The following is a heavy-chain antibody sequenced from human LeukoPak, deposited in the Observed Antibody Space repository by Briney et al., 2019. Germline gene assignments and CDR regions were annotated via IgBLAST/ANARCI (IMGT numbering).Heavy chain of an antibody. CDR1: GFTFSSYA. Sequence: GGSLRLSCAASGFTFSSYAMSWVRQAPGKGLEWVSAISGSGGSTYYADSVKGRFTISRDNSKNTLYLQMNSLNAEDTAVYYCASSASYYYDSSGYYYVASYFDYWGQGTLVTVSS. J-gene: IGHJ4*02. D-gene: IGHD3-22*01. CDR3: ASSASYYYDSSGYYYVASYFDY. CDR2: ISGSGGST. V-gene: IGHV3-23*01.